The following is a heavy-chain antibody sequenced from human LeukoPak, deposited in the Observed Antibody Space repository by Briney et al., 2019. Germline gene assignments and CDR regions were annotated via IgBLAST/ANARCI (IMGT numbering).Heavy chain of an antibody. CDR1: GFTFSSYA. V-gene: IGHV3-64D*09. D-gene: IGHD6-19*01. CDR3: VKITSSSGGDY. J-gene: IGHJ4*02. Sequence: GGSLRLSCSASGFTFSSYAMYWVRPAPGKGLEYVSGISSNGGSTYYADSVKGRFTISRDNSKNTLYLQMSSLRAEDTAVYYCVKITSSSGGDYWGQGTLVTVSS. CDR2: ISSNGGST.